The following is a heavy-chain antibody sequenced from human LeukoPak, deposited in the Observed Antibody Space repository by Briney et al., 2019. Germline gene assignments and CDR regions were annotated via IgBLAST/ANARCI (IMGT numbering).Heavy chain of an antibody. CDR1: GFTFSSYA. CDR2: ISGSGGST. CDR3: AKAATMIVVVITSPSWFDP. D-gene: IGHD3-22*01. J-gene: IGHJ5*02. Sequence: GGSLRLSCAASGFTFSSYAMSWVRQAPGKGLEWVSAISGSGGSTYYADSVKGRFTISRDNSKNTLYLQMNSLRAEDTAVHYCAKAATMIVVVITSPSWFDPWGQGTLVTVSS. V-gene: IGHV3-23*01.